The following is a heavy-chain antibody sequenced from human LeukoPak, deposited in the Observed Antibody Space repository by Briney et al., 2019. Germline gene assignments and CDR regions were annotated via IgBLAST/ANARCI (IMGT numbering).Heavy chain of an antibody. V-gene: IGHV3-30*18. CDR2: ISYDGSNK. CDR3: AKHYDGPT. J-gene: IGHJ5*02. D-gene: IGHD3-22*01. Sequence: PGGSLRLSCAASGFTFSSYGMHWVRQAPGKGLEWVAVISYDGSNKYYADSVKGRFTISRDNSKNTLYLQMNSLRAEDTAVYYCAKHYDGPTWGRGTLVTVSS. CDR1: GFTFSSYG.